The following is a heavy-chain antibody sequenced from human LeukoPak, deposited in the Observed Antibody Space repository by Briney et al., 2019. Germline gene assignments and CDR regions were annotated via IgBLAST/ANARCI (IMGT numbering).Heavy chain of an antibody. CDR3: AKDYGSGSYDDPFDY. CDR1: GFTFSSYA. V-gene: IGHV3-23*01. Sequence: GGSLRLSCAASGFTFSSYAMSWVRQAPGKGLEWVSAISGSGGSTYYADSVKGRFTISRDNSKNTLYLQMNSLRAEDTAVYYCAKDYGSGSYDDPFDYWGQGTLVTVPS. CDR2: ISGSGGST. J-gene: IGHJ4*02. D-gene: IGHD3-10*01.